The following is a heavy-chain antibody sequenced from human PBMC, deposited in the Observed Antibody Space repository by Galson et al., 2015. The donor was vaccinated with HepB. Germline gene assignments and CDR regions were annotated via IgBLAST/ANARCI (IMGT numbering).Heavy chain of an antibody. CDR2: INADNGDI. Sequence: SVKVSCKASGYTFTNYVIHWVRQAPGQTLEWMGWINADNGDIKYSQNFQGRVTITRDTSASTAYMELSSLRSEDTALYYCARGPSYSFGIIDYWGQGSLVTVSS. CDR1: GYTFTNYV. CDR3: ARGPSYSFGIIDY. D-gene: IGHD3-10*01. V-gene: IGHV1-3*01. J-gene: IGHJ4*02.